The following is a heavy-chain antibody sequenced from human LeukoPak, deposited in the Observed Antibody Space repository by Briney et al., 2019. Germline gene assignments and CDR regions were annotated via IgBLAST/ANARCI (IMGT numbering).Heavy chain of an antibody. Sequence: TGGSLRLSCAASGFTFKSYAVSWVRQAPGKGLEWVSGISGSGGSTYYADSVKGRFTISRDNSKNTLYLQMNSLRAEDTAAYYCALWGFWGQGTLVTVSS. CDR2: ISGSGGST. CDR1: GFTFKSYA. D-gene: IGHD3-16*01. J-gene: IGHJ4*02. CDR3: ALWGF. V-gene: IGHV3-23*01.